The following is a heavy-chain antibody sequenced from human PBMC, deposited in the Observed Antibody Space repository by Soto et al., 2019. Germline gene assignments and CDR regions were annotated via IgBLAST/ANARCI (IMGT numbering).Heavy chain of an antibody. Sequence: AGGSLRLSCAASGFTFSSYAMSWVRQAPGKGLEWVSAISDSGGSTFYADSVKGRFTFSRDNSKSTLYLQMNSLRAEDTALYYCAKVMHDYATVRGNLYYFDHWGQGTLVTVSS. V-gene: IGHV3-23*01. D-gene: IGHD3-16*01. J-gene: IGHJ4*02. CDR3: AKVMHDYATVRGNLYYFDH. CDR2: ISDSGGST. CDR1: GFTFSSYA.